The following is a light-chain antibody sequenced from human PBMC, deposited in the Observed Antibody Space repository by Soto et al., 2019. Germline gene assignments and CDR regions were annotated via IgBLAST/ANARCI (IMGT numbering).Light chain of an antibody. CDR3: QHYNSYSEA. Sequence: IQMTQSPSSLSASLGDRVTITCRASQSISSYLNWYQQKPGKAPKLLIYAASSLQSGVPSRFSGSRSGTEFTLTISSLQPDDFATYYCQHYNSYSEAFGQGTKVDI. V-gene: IGKV1-39*01. CDR2: AAS. J-gene: IGKJ1*01. CDR1: QSISSY.